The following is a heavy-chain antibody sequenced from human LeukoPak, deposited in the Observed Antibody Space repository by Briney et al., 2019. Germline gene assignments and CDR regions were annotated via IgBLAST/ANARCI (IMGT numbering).Heavy chain of an antibody. V-gene: IGHV4-59*12. D-gene: IGHD3-9*01. Sequence: SETLSLTCTVSGGSISSYYWSWIRQPPGKGLEWIGSIYYSGSTYYNPSLKSRVTISVDTSKNQFSLKLSSVTAADTAVYYCARIPISASDHFDYWGQGTLVTVSS. CDR1: GGSISSYY. J-gene: IGHJ4*02. CDR3: ARIPISASDHFDY. CDR2: IYYSGST.